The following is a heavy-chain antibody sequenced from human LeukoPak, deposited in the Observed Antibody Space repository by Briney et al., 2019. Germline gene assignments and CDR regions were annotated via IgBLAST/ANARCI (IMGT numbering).Heavy chain of an antibody. J-gene: IGHJ6*03. CDR2: ISSSSSYI. D-gene: IGHD6-13*01. CDR1: GFTFSSYS. Sequence: GGSLRLSCAASGFTFSSYSMNWVRQAPGKGLEWVSSISSSSSYIYYADSVKGRFTISRDNAKNSLYLQMNSLRAEDTAVYYCARAGSSNYYHYYMDVWGKGTTVTVSS. CDR3: ARAGSSNYYHYYMDV. V-gene: IGHV3-21*01.